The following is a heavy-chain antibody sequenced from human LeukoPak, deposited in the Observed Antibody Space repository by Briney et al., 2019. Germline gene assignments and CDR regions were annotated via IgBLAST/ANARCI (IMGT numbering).Heavy chain of an antibody. J-gene: IGHJ4*02. D-gene: IGHD3-10*01. CDR3: AKDAGA. Sequence: PGGSLRLSCAASGLTFSSYGMHWVRQAPGKGLEWVAVISYDGSDKYYADSVKGRFTISRDNSKNTLYLQMNSLRAEDTAVYYCAKDAGAWGQGSLVTVSS. V-gene: IGHV3-30*18. CDR2: ISYDGSDK. CDR1: GLTFSSYG.